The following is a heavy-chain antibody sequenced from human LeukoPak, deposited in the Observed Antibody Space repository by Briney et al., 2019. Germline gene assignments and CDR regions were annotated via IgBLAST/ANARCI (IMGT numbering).Heavy chain of an antibody. CDR2: ISWNSGSI. CDR1: GFNFDDYA. J-gene: IGHJ4*02. V-gene: IGHV3-9*01. CDR3: AKDWYYYDSSGYHDY. D-gene: IGHD3-22*01. Sequence: GGSLRLSCAASGFNFDDYAMHWVRQAPGKGLEWVSGISWNSGSIGYADSVKGRSTISRDNAKNSLYLQMNSLRAEDTALYYCAKDWYYYDSSGYHDYWGQGTLVTVSS.